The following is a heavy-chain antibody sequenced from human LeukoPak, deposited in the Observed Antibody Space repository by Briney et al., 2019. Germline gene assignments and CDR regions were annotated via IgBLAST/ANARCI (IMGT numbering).Heavy chain of an antibody. V-gene: IGHV3-23*01. J-gene: IGHJ4*02. Sequence: GGSLRLSCAASGLTFSSYAMSWVRQAPGKGLEWVSAISGSGGSTYYADSVKGRFTISRDNSKNTLYLQMNSLRAEDTAVYYCAKAPDYSNYVDFDYWGQGTLVTVSS. CDR1: GLTFSSYA. D-gene: IGHD4-11*01. CDR2: ISGSGGST. CDR3: AKAPDYSNYVDFDY.